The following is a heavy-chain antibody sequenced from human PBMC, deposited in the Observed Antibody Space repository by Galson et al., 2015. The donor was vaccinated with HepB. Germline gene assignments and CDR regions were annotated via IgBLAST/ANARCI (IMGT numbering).Heavy chain of an antibody. J-gene: IGHJ4*02. CDR1: GYTFTSYY. D-gene: IGHD3-9*01. V-gene: IGHV1-46*01. CDR2: INPSGGST. Sequence: SVKVSCKASGYTFTSYYMHWVRQAPGQGLEWMGIINPSGGSTSYAQKFQGRVTMTRDTSTSTVYMELSSLRSEDTAVYYCAREGPYDILTGYYLGLDYWGQGTLVTVSS. CDR3: AREGPYDILTGYYLGLDY.